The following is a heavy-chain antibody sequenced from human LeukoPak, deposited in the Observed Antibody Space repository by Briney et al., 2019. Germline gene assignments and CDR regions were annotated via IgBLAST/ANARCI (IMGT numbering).Heavy chain of an antibody. J-gene: IGHJ4*02. V-gene: IGHV3-23*01. D-gene: IGHD3-3*01. CDR1: GFTFSSYA. Sequence: GGSLRLSCAASGFTFSSYAMSWVRQAPGKGLEWVSAISGSGGSTYYADSVKGRFTISRDNSKNTLYLQMNSLRAEDTAVYYCANGDYDFWSGPLDYLGQGTLVTVSS. CDR3: ANGDYDFWSGPLDY. CDR2: ISGSGGST.